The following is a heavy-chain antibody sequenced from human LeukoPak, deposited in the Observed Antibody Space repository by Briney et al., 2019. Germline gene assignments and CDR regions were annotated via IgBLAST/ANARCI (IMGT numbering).Heavy chain of an antibody. V-gene: IGHV4-4*07. Sequence: SETLSLTCTVSGGSISSYYWSWIRQPAGKGLEWIGRIYTSGSTNYNPSLKSRVTMSVDTSKNQFSLKLSSATAADTAVYYCARSPSSSWLRRWGAFDIWGQGTMVTVSS. CDR1: GGSISSYY. CDR2: IYTSGST. CDR3: ARSPSSSWLRRWGAFDI. D-gene: IGHD6-13*01. J-gene: IGHJ3*02.